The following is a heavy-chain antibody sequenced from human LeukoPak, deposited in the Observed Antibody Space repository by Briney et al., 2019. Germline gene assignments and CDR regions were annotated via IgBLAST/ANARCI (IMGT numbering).Heavy chain of an antibody. CDR1: GFTFSSYW. Sequence: PGGSLRLSCAASGFTFSSYWMHWVRQAPGKGLVWVSRINSDGSSTSYAGSVKGRFTISRDNAKNTLYLQMNSLRAEDTAVYYCARESALEWLLHWGQGTLVTVSS. J-gene: IGHJ4*02. V-gene: IGHV3-74*01. CDR2: INSDGSST. D-gene: IGHD3-3*01. CDR3: ARESALEWLLH.